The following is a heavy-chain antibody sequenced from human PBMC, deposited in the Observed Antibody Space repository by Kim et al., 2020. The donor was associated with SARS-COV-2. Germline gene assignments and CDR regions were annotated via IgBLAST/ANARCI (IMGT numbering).Heavy chain of an antibody. CDR2: IRNKVSSYST. V-gene: IGHV3-72*01. J-gene: IGHJ4*02. Sequence: GGSLRLSCAAFGFSFSDHFMDWVRQAPGKGLEWVGRIRNKVSSYSTEYAASVKDRFSVSRDDSKNSLFLQMNSLKTEDTAVYYCVRDQNGLGFNWGQGTRVTVSS. D-gene: IGHD2-8*01. CDR1: GFSFSDHF. CDR3: VRDQNGLGFN.